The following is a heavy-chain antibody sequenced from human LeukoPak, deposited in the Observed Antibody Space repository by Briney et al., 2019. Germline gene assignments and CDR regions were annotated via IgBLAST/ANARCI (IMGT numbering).Heavy chain of an antibody. D-gene: IGHD5-18*01. CDR1: GGSFSGYY. CDR2: INHSGST. V-gene: IGHV4-34*01. Sequence: SESLSLTCAVYGGSFSGYYWSWIRPPPGKGLAWIGEINHSGSTSYNPSLKSRVTISVDTSKNQFSLKLRTVTAADTAVCYCARGGIQLWPRPFDYWGQGTLVTVSS. J-gene: IGHJ4*02. CDR3: ARGGIQLWPRPFDY.